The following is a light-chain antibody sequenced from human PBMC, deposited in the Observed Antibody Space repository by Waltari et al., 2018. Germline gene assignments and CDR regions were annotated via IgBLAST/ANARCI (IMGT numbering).Light chain of an antibody. CDR1: QSLLHNDGNNY. Sequence: DIVVTQSPLSLPVTPGEPASISCRSSQSLLHNDGNNYLDWYLQKPGQSPQLLIYLGSNRVSGVPDRFSGSGSGTDFTLRISRVEAEDVGVYYCMQALQTPRFGQGTRLEIK. CDR3: MQALQTPR. V-gene: IGKV2-28*01. J-gene: IGKJ5*01. CDR2: LGS.